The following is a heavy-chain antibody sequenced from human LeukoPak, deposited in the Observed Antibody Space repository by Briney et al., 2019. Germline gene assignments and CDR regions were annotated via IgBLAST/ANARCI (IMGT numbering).Heavy chain of an antibody. CDR2: IYYSGST. V-gene: IGHV4-39*01. CDR3: AGDCSSTSCKGRGAFDI. J-gene: IGHJ3*02. CDR1: GGSISSSSCY. D-gene: IGHD2-2*01. Sequence: SETLSLTCTVSGGSISSSSCYWGWIRQPPGKGLEWIGSIYYSGSTYYNPSLKSRVTISVDTSKNQFSLKLSSVTAADTAVYYCAGDCSSTSCKGRGAFDIWGQGTMVTVSS.